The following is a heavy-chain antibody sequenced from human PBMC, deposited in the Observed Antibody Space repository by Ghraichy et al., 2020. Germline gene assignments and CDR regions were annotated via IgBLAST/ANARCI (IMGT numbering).Heavy chain of an antibody. CDR2: ISGSGGST. J-gene: IGHJ4*02. CDR1: GFTFSSYA. V-gene: IGHV3-23*01. Sequence: LSLTCAASGFTFSSYAMSWVRQAPGKGLEWVSAISGSGGSTYYADSVKGRFTISRDNSKNTLYLQMNSLRAEDTAVYYCAKGEWELLWSDYWGQGTLVTVSS. D-gene: IGHD1-26*01. CDR3: AKGEWELLWSDY.